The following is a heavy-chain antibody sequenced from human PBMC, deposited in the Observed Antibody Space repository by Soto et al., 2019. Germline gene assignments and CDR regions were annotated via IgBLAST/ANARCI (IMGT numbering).Heavy chain of an antibody. CDR2: ISSSGTGI. CDR1: GFTFSDYY. D-gene: IGHD2-15*01. Sequence: GGSLTRSCAASGFTFSDYYMTWIRQAPGKGLEWVSYISSSGTGIYYADSVKGRFTISRDNAKKALYLQMSSLGAEDTALYYFARAYSDAFDIWGQGTMVTF. CDR3: ARAYSDAFDI. V-gene: IGHV3-11*01. J-gene: IGHJ3*02.